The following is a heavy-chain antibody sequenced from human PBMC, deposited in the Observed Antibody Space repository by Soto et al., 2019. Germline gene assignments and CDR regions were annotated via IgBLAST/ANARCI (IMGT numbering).Heavy chain of an antibody. CDR2: TYYRSKWYN. J-gene: IGHJ3*02. CDR3: ARGRFNAFAI. Sequence: QVPLQQSGPGLVKPSQTLSLTCAISGDSVSSNSVAWNWIRQSTSRGLEWLGRTYYRSKWYNDYGVTVKGRITINPDISKNQFSLQLNAVTPEDTAVYYCARGRFNAFAIWGQGTMVTVSS. CDR1: GDSVSSNSVA. D-gene: IGHD3-3*01. V-gene: IGHV6-1*01.